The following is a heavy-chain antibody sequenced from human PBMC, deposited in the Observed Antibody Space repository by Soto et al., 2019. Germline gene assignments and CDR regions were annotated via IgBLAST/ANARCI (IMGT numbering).Heavy chain of an antibody. V-gene: IGHV3-23*01. CDR1: GFTFSSYA. D-gene: IGHD2-15*01. CDR2: ISGSGGST. J-gene: IGHJ6*02. Sequence: GGSLRLSCAASGFTFSSYAMSWVRQAPGKGLEWVSAISGSGGSTYYADSVKGPFTIPIDNSRNTLYLQMNSLKAEHTAVYYGAKDYGEYCRGGSCHNDYYGMDVWGQGTKVTVSS. CDR3: AKDYGEYCRGGSCHNDYYGMDV.